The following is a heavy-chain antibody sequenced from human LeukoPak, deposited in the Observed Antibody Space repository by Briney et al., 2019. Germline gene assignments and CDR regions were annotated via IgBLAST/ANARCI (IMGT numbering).Heavy chain of an antibody. D-gene: IGHD6-19*01. V-gene: IGHV6-1*01. CDR1: GDIFSSKNEL. CDR3: ARDVGTSGWYTFDF. Sequence: SQTLSLPRAISGDIFSSKNELCTSITQSPARVLEWHGRTYSRTKWYHEYADSVKGRITISPGTSKIQFSLHVYSVTPEDTAVTSCARDVGTSGWYTFDFWGQGALVTVSS. J-gene: IGHJ5*01. CDR2: TYSRTKWYH.